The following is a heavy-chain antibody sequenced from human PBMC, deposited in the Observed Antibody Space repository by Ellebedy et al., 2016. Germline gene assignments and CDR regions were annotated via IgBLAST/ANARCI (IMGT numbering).Heavy chain of an antibody. Sequence: ASVKVSCXASGYTFTDYYVHWVRQAPGQGLEWMGIINASGGSTNYAQKFRGRVTMTRDTSTSTVYMELSSLRSEDTAVYYCARDKGGGDPVWVDVWGQGTTVTVSS. J-gene: IGHJ6*02. V-gene: IGHV1-46*01. D-gene: IGHD3-10*01. CDR1: GYTFTDYY. CDR2: INASGGST. CDR3: ARDKGGGDPVWVDV.